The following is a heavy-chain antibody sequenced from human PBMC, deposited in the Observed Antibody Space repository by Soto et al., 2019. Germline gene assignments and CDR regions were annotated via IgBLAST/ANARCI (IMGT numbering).Heavy chain of an antibody. CDR3: ARDRYGGFDY. CDR2: INYVGKT. D-gene: IGHD3-9*01. Sequence: QLQLQESGPGLVKPSETLSLTCSVSGGSINSKSYFWGWIRQTPGKGLEWIASINYVGKTYYSPSLXGXLXIXXDTSKNQFSLRLSSVTAADTAVYYCARDRYGGFDYWGLGTLVTVSS. J-gene: IGHJ4*02. V-gene: IGHV4-39*02. CDR1: GGSINSKSYF.